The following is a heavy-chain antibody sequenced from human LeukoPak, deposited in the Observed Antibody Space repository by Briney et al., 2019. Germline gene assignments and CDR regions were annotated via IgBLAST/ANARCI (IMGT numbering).Heavy chain of an antibody. J-gene: IGHJ4*02. CDR3: TREEEMVAHGYTYFDY. Sequence: ASVKVSCKASGYTFTSYYMHWVRQAPGQGLEWMGIINPSGGSTSYAQKFQGRVTMTRDTSTSTVYMELSSLRSEDTAVYYCTREEEMVAHGYTYFDYWGQGTLVTVSS. CDR2: INPSGGST. D-gene: IGHD5-12*01. V-gene: IGHV1-46*01. CDR1: GYTFTSYY.